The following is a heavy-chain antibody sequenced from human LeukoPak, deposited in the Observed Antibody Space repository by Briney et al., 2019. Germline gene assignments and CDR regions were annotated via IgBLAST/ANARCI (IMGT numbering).Heavy chain of an antibody. CDR1: GGTFSSYA. V-gene: IGHV1-69*13. Sequence: SVKVSCKASGGTFSSYAISWVRQAPGQGLEWMGGIIPISGTANYAQKFQGRVTITADESTSTAYMELSSLRSEDTAVYYCARDRYSSGWYVGGYFDYWGQGTLVTVSS. J-gene: IGHJ4*02. CDR2: IIPISGTA. CDR3: ARDRYSSGWYVGGYFDY. D-gene: IGHD6-19*01.